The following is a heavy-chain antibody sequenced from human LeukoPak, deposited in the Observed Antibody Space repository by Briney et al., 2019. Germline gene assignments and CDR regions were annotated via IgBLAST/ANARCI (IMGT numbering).Heavy chain of an antibody. CDR2: INHSGST. D-gene: IGHD2-2*01. V-gene: IGHV4-34*01. CDR1: GGSFSGYY. J-gene: IGHJ5*02. CDR3: AIHIVVVPAAKKKNWFDP. Sequence: ETSETLSLTCAVYGGSFSGYYWSWIRQPPGKGLEWIGEINHSGSTNYNPSLKSRVTISVDTSKNQFSLKLSSVTAADTAVYYCAIHIVVVPAAKKKNWFDPWGQGTLVTVSS.